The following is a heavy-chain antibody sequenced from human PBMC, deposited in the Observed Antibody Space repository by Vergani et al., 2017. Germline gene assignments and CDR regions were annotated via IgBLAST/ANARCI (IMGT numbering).Heavy chain of an antibody. V-gene: IGHV3-11*04. D-gene: IGHD1-7*01. J-gene: IGHJ4*02. CDR3: ARDLPPGTLLLLAY. Sequence: QVQLVESGGGLVKPGGSLRLSCAASGFTFSDYYMTWIRQAPGKGLEWISYISGSGHTKYYADSVKGRFAISRDNAKNSLYLQMNNLRVEDTAVYYCARDLPPGTLLLLAYWVQGTLISVSS. CDR2: ISGSGHTK. CDR1: GFTFSDYY.